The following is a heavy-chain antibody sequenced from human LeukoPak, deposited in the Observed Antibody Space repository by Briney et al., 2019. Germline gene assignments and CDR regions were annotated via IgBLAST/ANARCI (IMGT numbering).Heavy chain of an antibody. V-gene: IGHV4-39*01. CDR2: IYYSGST. CDR1: GGSISSSSYY. Sequence: SETLSLTCTVSGGSISSSSYYWGWIRQPPGKGLEWIGSIYYSGSTYYNPSLKSRVTISVDTSKNQFSLKLSSVTAADTAVYYCASTTVTIGNWFDPWGQGTLVTVSS. J-gene: IGHJ5*02. D-gene: IGHD4-17*01. CDR3: ASTTVTIGNWFDP.